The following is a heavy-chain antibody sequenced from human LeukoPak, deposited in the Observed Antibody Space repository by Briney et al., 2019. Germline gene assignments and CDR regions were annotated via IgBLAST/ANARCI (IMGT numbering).Heavy chain of an antibody. V-gene: IGHV1-46*01. J-gene: IGHJ5*02. Sequence: ASVKVSCKTSGYTFTSYYIHWVRQAPGQGLEWMGLIDPSGGSTSYAQNFQGRVTMTRDTSTSTVYMELGSLRSEDTAVYYCARAQSGSYLGNWFDPWGQGTLVTVSS. CDR2: IDPSGGST. D-gene: IGHD1-26*01. CDR1: GYTFTSYY. CDR3: ARAQSGSYLGNWFDP.